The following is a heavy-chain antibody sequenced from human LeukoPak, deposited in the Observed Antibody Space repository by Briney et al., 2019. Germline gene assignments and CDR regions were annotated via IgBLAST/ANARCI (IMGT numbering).Heavy chain of an antibody. V-gene: IGHV3-23*01. CDR1: GFTFSSFG. Sequence: PGGSLRLSCAASGFTFSSFGMSWVRQAPGKGLEWVSAISSTGGTAYYADSVKGRFTISRDNSKNTLYLQMNSLRAEDTAVYYCARGSDSSGYDDAFDIWGQGTMVTVSS. CDR3: ARGSDSSGYDDAFDI. D-gene: IGHD3-22*01. J-gene: IGHJ3*02. CDR2: ISSTGGTA.